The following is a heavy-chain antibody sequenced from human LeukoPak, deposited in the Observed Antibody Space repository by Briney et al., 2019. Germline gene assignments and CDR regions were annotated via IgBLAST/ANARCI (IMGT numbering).Heavy chain of an antibody. Sequence: GGSLRLSCAASGFTMNWVRQAPGKGLEWVSYISSSSSTMYYADSVKGRFIISRDNAQNSLYLQMNSLRDEDTALYYCTRGDSSSWYLLYYDYWGQGTLVTVSS. CDR3: TRGDSSSWYLLYYDY. J-gene: IGHJ4*02. CDR2: ISSSSSTM. V-gene: IGHV3-48*02. CDR1: GFT. D-gene: IGHD6-13*01.